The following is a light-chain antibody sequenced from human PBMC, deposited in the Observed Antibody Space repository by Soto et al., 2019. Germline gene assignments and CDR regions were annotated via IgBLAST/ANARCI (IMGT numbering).Light chain of an antibody. V-gene: IGKV3D-15*01. CDR1: QSVSSY. Sequence: VLMTQSPATLSVSPGERATLSCRASQSVSSYLAWYQQKPGQAPRLLIYDASNRATGIPARFSGSGSGTDFTLTISSLQPEDFATYYCQQTNSFSRTFGGGTKVDIK. J-gene: IGKJ4*01. CDR3: QQTNSFSRT. CDR2: DAS.